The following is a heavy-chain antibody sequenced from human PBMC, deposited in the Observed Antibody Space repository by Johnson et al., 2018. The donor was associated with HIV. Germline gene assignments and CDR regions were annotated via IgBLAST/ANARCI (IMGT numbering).Heavy chain of an antibody. CDR3: ARASYYYGSADI. CDR2: ISGSGTNI. CDR1: GFTVSSNY. J-gene: IGHJ3*02. V-gene: IGHV3-11*04. Sequence: QVQLVESGGGVVQPGRSLRLSCAASGFTVSSNYMSWVRQAPGKGLEWVSYISGSGTNIYYADSVKGRFTISRDNAKKSLFLQMNSLRAEDTAVYYCARASYYYGSADIWCQGTMVTVSS. D-gene: IGHD3-10*01.